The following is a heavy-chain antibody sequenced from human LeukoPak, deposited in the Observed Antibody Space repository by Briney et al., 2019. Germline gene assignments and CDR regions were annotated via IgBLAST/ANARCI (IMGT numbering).Heavy chain of an antibody. V-gene: IGHV1-18*01. J-gene: IGHJ4*02. CDR1: GYTFTSYG. Sequence: ASVKVSCKASGYTFTSYGISWVRQAPGQGLEWMGWISAYNGNTNYAQKFQGRVTITRDTSISTAYLELSSLRSEDTAVCYCATGAREGLDYWGQGTLVTVSS. CDR3: ATGAREGLDY. CDR2: ISAYNGNT. D-gene: IGHD6-19*01.